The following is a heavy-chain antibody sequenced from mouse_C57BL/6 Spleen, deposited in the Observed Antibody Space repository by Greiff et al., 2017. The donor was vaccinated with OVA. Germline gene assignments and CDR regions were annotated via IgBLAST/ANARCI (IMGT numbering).Heavy chain of an antibody. Sequence: EVQLQHSVAELVRPGASVKLSCTASGFNIKNTYMHWVKQRPEQGLEWIGRIDPANGNTKYAPKFQGKATITADTSSNTAYLQLSSLTSEDTAIYYCASATPDYYGSNYFDYWGQGTTLTVSS. V-gene: IGHV14-3*01. D-gene: IGHD1-1*01. J-gene: IGHJ2*01. CDR1: GFNIKNTY. CDR2: IDPANGNT. CDR3: ASATPDYYGSNYFDY.